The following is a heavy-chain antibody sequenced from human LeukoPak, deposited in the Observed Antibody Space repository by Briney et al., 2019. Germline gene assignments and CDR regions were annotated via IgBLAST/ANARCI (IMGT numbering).Heavy chain of an antibody. CDR3: ARRGPDGGYYYDSSGPYDY. CDR1: GYTFTSYG. D-gene: IGHD3-22*01. J-gene: IGHJ4*02. Sequence: VASVKVSCKASGYTFTSYGISWVRQAPGRGLEWMGWISAYNGNTNYAQKLQGRVTMTTDTSTSTAYMELRSLRSDDTAVYYCARRGPDGGYYYDSSGPYDYWGQGTLVTVSS. V-gene: IGHV1-18*01. CDR2: ISAYNGNT.